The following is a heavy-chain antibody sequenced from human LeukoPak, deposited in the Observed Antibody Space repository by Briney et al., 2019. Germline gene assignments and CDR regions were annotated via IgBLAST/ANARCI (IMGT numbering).Heavy chain of an antibody. CDR2: IRYDGSNK. CDR1: GFTFSSYG. CDR3: AKDYRLWYGYSGYDAFDY. J-gene: IGHJ4*02. V-gene: IGHV3-30*02. Sequence: GGSLRLSCAASGFTFSSYGMHWVRQAPGKGLEWVALIRYDGSNKYYADSVKGRFTISRDNSKNTLYLQMNSLRAEDTAVYYCAKDYRLWYGYSGYDAFDYWGQGTLVTVSS. D-gene: IGHD5-12*01.